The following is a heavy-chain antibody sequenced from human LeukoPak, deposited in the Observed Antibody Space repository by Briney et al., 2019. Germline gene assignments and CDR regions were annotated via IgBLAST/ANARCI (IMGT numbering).Heavy chain of an antibody. J-gene: IGHJ4*02. CDR1: GYTFTGYY. Sequence: VSVKVSCKASGYTFTGYYMHWVRQAPGQGLEWMGWINPNSGGTNYAQKFQGRVTMTRDTSISTAYMELSRLRSDDTAVYYCARDLGIVATIAFDYWGQGTLVTVSS. CDR2: INPNSGGT. V-gene: IGHV1-2*02. CDR3: ARDLGIVATIAFDY. D-gene: IGHD5-12*01.